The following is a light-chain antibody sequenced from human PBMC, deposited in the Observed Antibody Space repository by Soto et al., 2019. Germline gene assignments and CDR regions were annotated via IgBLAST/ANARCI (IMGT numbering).Light chain of an antibody. CDR2: YDS. J-gene: IGLJ1*01. Sequence: SYELTQPPSVSVAPGKRARITCGGNNIGSKSVHWYQQKPGQAPVLVIYYDSDRPSGIPERFSGSNSGNTATLTISRVEAGDEADYYCQVWDSSSDPRGVIGTGTKLTVL. CDR1: NIGSKS. V-gene: IGLV3-21*04. CDR3: QVWDSSSDPRGV.